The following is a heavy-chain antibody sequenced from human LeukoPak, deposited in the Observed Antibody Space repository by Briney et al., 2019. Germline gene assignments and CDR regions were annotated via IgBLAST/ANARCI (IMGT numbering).Heavy chain of an antibody. CDR2: IKQDGSEK. V-gene: IGHV3-7*01. CDR3: ARRPPSGYCSGGSCRIYYFDY. CDR1: GFTFSSYW. D-gene: IGHD2-15*01. Sequence: WGSLRLSCAASGFTFSSYWMSWVRQAPGKWLEWVANIKQDGSEKYYVDSVKGRFTISRDNAKNSLYLQMNSLRAEDTAVYYCARRPPSGYCSGGSCRIYYFDYWGQGTLVTVSS. J-gene: IGHJ4*02.